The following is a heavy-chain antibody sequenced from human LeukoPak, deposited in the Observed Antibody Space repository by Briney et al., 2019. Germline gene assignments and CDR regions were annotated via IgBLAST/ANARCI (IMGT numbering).Heavy chain of an antibody. CDR2: ISLSGLT. D-gene: IGHD1-26*01. CDR3: SRESGAFSPFGY. V-gene: IGHV4-4*02. Sequence: PGGSLRLSCAASGFTFRTYGIHWVRQAPGKGLEWIGEISLSGLTNYNPSLKSRVTMSLDKSKNLLSLNLTSVTAADTAVYYCSRESGAFSPFGYWGQGTLVTVSS. CDR1: GFTFRTYGI. J-gene: IGHJ4*02.